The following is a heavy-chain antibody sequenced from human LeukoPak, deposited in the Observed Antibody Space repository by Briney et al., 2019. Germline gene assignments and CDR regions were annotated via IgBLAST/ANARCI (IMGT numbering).Heavy chain of an antibody. J-gene: IGHJ6*02. Sequence: SVNVSCTASGGTFSSYAISWVRQAPGQGLEWMGGIIPIFGTANYAQKFQGRVTITADESTSTAYMELSSLRSEDTAVYYCARGSYHDSSGYYYVGYYYYGMDVWGQGTTVTVSS. CDR1: GGTFSSYA. CDR3: ARGSYHDSSGYYYVGYYYYGMDV. CDR2: IIPIFGTA. V-gene: IGHV1-69*13. D-gene: IGHD3-22*01.